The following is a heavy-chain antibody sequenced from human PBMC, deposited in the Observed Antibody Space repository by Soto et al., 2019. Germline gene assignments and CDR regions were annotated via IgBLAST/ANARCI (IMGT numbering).Heavy chain of an antibody. CDR2: IIPVFGTP. CDR1: GGSLSNYG. CDR3: ARGDATKLVVTTYYGMDV. J-gene: IGHJ6*02. D-gene: IGHD4-17*01. Sequence: QVQLVQSGAEVKKPGSSVKVSCKASGGSLSNYGISWVRQAPAQGLEWMGAIIPVFGTPNYAQKFQDRVTITADESTTIVYMEVRGLTSEDTAMYYCARGDATKLVVTTYYGMDVWGQGTTVTVSS. V-gene: IGHV1-69*12.